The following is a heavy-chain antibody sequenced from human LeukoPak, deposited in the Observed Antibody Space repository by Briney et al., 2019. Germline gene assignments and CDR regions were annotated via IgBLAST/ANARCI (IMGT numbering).Heavy chain of an antibody. CDR1: GGSIDSGSYY. J-gene: IGHJ6*02. CDR2: ISYSGST. Sequence: SQTLSLTCGVSGGSIDSGSYYWSWIRQHPGKGLEWIGDISYSGSTSYNPSLKSRVSISVDTSKNQFSLKLSSVTAADTAVYYCARVRGQLRAYYYYGMDVWGQGTTVTVSS. D-gene: IGHD6-13*01. CDR3: ARVRGQLRAYYYYGMDV. V-gene: IGHV4-31*11.